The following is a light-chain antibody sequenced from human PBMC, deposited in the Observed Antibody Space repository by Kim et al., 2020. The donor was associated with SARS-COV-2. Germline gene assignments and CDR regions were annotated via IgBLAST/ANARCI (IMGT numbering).Light chain of an antibody. Sequence: QRVTISCSGSSSNIGSNYVYWYQQFPGTAPKLLIYRNNQRPSGVPDRFSGSKSGTSASLAISGLRSEDEADYYCAAWDDSLSANVVFGGGTQLTVL. CDR2: RNN. J-gene: IGLJ2*01. V-gene: IGLV1-47*01. CDR1: SSNIGSNY. CDR3: AAWDDSLSANVV.